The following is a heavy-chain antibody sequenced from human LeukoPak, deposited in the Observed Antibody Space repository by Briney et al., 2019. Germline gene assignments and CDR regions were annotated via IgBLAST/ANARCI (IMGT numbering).Heavy chain of an antibody. J-gene: IGHJ4*02. CDR2: ISGSGGST. CDR1: GFTFSSYA. Sequence: PGGSLRLSCAASGFTFSSYAMSWVRQAPGKGLEWVSAISGSGGSTYYADSVKGRFTISRDNSKNTLYLQMNSLRAEDTAVYYCAKGSLVGPDYSNYETASYWGQGTLVTVSS. CDR3: AKGSLVGPDYSNYETASY. D-gene: IGHD4-11*01. V-gene: IGHV3-23*01.